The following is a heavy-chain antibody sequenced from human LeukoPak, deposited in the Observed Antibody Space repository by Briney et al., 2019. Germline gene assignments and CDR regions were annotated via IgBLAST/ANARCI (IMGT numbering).Heavy chain of an antibody. Sequence: TGGSLRLSCAASGFTFSDYYMTWIRQSPGKGLEWVSYISSSGSTIYYADSVKGRFTISRDNAKNSLYLQMNSLRAEDTAVYYCARVSPSDYYDSSGPFDYWGQGTLVTVSS. CDR3: ARVSPSDYYDSSGPFDY. D-gene: IGHD3-22*01. CDR2: ISSSGSTI. V-gene: IGHV3-11*01. J-gene: IGHJ4*02. CDR1: GFTFSDYY.